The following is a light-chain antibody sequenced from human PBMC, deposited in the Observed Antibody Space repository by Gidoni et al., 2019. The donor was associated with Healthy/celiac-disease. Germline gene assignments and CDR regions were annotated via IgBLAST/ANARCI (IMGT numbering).Light chain of an antibody. V-gene: IGLV1-40*01. CDR1: SSNIGAGYD. Sequence: QSVLTQPPSVSGAPGHRVTISCTGSSSNIGAGYDVHWYQQLPGTAPKLLIYGNSKRPSGVPDRFSGSKSGTSASLAITGLQAEDEADYYCQSYDSSLSGSVVFGGGTKLTVL. CDR2: GNS. CDR3: QSYDSSLSGSVV. J-gene: IGLJ2*01.